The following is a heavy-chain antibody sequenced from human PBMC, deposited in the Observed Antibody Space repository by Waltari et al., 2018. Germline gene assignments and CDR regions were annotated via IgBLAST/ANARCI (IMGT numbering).Heavy chain of an antibody. D-gene: IGHD3-3*02. CDR1: GGTFSSYA. CDR2: FGTA. J-gene: IGHJ6*02. CDR3: ARVLADYYYYYYGMDV. Sequence: QVQLVQSGAEVKKPGSSVKVSCEASGGTFSSYAISWVRQAPIFGTANYAQKFQGRVTITADESTSTAYMELSSLRSDDTAVYYCARVLADYYYYYYGMDVWGQGTTVTVSS. V-gene: IGHV1-69*12.